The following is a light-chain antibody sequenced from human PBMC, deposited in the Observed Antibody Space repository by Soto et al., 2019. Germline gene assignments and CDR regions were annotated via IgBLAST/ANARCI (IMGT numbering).Light chain of an antibody. CDR3: RLYINWPLT. V-gene: IGKV3D-15*01. Sequence: ELSCSPATKTVPPRERATISCRASKSVSSNLAWHQHRPGQPPRLLISGASTRATGVTARFCGGGLGTVFTLTFTSLQSDDFAVYWCRLYINWPLTFGPGTRLTIK. J-gene: IGKJ5*01. CDR2: GAS. CDR1: KSVSSN.